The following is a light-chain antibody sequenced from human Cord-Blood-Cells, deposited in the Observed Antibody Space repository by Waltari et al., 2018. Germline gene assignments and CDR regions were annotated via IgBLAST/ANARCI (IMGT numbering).Light chain of an antibody. CDR3: QQRSNGPPLT. CDR2: YAS. CDR1: QRVSSY. V-gene: IGKV3-11*01. J-gene: IGKJ4*01. Sequence: DIVLTQSPATLSLSPGERATLSCRARQRVSSYLAWYQQKPGQDPRLLSYYASNRATGSPARFSGSGSGTDFTLTISSLEPEYFAVYYCQQRSNGPPLTFGGGTKVEIK.